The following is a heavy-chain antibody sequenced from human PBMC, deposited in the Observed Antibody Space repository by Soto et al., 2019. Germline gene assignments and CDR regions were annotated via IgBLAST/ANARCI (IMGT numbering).Heavy chain of an antibody. CDR2: IYYSGST. J-gene: IGHJ4*02. CDR3: ARLSAAAGFDY. D-gene: IGHD6-13*01. V-gene: IGHV4-59*01. Sequence: SETLSLTCTVSGGSISNSYWSWIRQSPGKGLEWIGYIYYSGSTNYNPSLKSRVTISVDTSKNQFSLKLSSVTAADTAVYYCARLSAAAGFDYWGQGTLVTVSS. CDR1: GGSISNSY.